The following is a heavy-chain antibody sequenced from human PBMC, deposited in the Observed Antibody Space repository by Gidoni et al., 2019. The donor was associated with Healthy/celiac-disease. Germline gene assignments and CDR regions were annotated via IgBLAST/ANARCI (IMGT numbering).Heavy chain of an antibody. CDR2: IMGSGWST. CDR3: AKEVYGDPSY. Sequence: EEQLLESGGGVVQPGGSLRLSCEASGLTFSSYAISWVRQAPGKGLQWFSAIMGSGWSTYYSDSVKGRFTISRDNSKNTLYLQMNSLRAEDTAVYYCAKEVYGDPSYWGQGTLVTVSS. D-gene: IGHD4-17*01. J-gene: IGHJ4*02. V-gene: IGHV3-23*01. CDR1: GLTFSSYA.